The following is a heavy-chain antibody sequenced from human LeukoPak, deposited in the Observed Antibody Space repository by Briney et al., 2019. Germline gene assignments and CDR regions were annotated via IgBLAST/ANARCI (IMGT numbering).Heavy chain of an antibody. J-gene: IGHJ4*02. V-gene: IGHV4-61*08. Sequence: SETLSLTCTVSGGSISSGDYYWSWIRQPPGRGLEWIGYMYNSGSTYYNPSLKSRVTISGDTSKNQFSLKLTSVTAADTAVYYCARLGGPAAVDYWGQGTLVTVSS. CDR2: MYNSGST. D-gene: IGHD2-2*01. CDR1: GGSISSGDYY. CDR3: ARLGGPAAVDY.